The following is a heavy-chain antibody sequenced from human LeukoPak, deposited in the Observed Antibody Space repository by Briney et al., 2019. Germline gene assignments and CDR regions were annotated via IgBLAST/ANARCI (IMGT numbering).Heavy chain of an antibody. V-gene: IGHV1-69*04. CDR2: IIPILGIA. J-gene: IGHJ4*02. CDR3: ASPLSGLRTGWDFDY. D-gene: IGHD6-19*01. CDR1: GGTFSSYA. Sequence: SVKVSCKASGGTFSSYAISWVRQAPGQGLEWMGRIIPILGIANYAQKFQGRVTITADKSTSTAYMELSSLRSEDTAVYYCASPLSGLRTGWDFDYWGQGTLVTVSS.